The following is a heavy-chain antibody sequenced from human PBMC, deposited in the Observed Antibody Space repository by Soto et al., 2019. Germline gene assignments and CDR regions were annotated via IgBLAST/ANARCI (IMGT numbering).Heavy chain of an antibody. CDR3: ALSDAAGYYYMDV. D-gene: IGHD6-19*01. CDR2: INPSGGST. Sequence: GASLKVSCKASGYTFTSYYMHWVRQAPGQGLEWMGIINPSGGSTSYAQKFQGRVTMTRDTSTSTVYMELSSLRSEDTAVYYCALSDAAGYYYMDVWGKGTMVTVSS. V-gene: IGHV1-46*01. J-gene: IGHJ6*03. CDR1: GYTFTSYY.